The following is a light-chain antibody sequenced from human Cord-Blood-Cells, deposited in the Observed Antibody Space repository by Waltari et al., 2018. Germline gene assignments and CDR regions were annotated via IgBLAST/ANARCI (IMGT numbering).Light chain of an antibody. CDR1: SSDVGSYNL. CDR3: CSYAGSSTWV. Sequence: SCTGTSSDVGSYNLVSWYQQHPGKAPKLMIYEGSKRPSGVSNRCSGSKSRNTASLTISGLQAEDEADYYCCSYAGSSTWVFGGGTKLTVL. CDR2: EGS. J-gene: IGLJ3*02. V-gene: IGLV2-23*01.